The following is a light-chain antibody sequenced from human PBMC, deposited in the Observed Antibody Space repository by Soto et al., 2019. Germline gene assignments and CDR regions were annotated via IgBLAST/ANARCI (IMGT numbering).Light chain of an antibody. CDR1: SSDVGGYNY. CDR3: SLYTSSSTYV. J-gene: IGLJ1*01. V-gene: IGLV2-14*01. CDR2: EVS. Sequence: QSVLAQPASVSGSPGQSITISCTGTSSDVGGYNYVSWYQQHPDKAPKLMIYEVSNRPSGVSNRFSGSKSGNTASLTISGLQAEDEADYYCSLYTSSSTYVFGTGTKVTVL.